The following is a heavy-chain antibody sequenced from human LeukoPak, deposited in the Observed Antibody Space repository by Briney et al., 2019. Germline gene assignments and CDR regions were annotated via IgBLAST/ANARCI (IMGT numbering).Heavy chain of an antibody. D-gene: IGHD5-24*01. V-gene: IGHV3-7*01. CDR2: IKQDGSEK. CDR3: ARDPGWLQFRGEDYFDY. J-gene: IGHJ4*02. Sequence: GSLRLSCAASGFTFSSYWMSWVRQAPGKGLEWVANIKQDGSEKYYVDSVKGRFTISRDNAKNSLYLQMNSLRAEDTAVYYCARDPGWLQFRGEDYFDYWGQGTLVTVSS. CDR1: GFTFSSYW.